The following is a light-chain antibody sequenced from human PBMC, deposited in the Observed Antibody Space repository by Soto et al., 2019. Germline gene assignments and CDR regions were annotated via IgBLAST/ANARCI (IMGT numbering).Light chain of an antibody. CDR2: WAS. CDR1: QIVLFSSNNQNY. Sequence: IVMTRSPDSLAVSLVESATINCKSSQIVLFSSNNQNYLAWYQQKPGQPPKLLIYWASTREFGVPDRFSASGSGTDFTLTISSLQPEDFATYFCQRANSFPPYTFGQGTKVDIK. CDR3: QRANSFPPYT. J-gene: IGKJ2*01. V-gene: IGKV4-1*01.